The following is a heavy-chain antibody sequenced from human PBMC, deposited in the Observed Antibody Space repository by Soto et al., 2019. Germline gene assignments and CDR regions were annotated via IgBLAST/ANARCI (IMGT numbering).Heavy chain of an antibody. CDR1: GGSFSGYY. Sequence: SETLSLTCAVYGGSFSGYYWSWIRQPPGKGLEWIGEINHSGSTNYNPSLKSRVTISVDTSKNQFSLKLSSVTAADTAVYYCARGRFRAATLTTVTTGLFDYWGQGTLVTVSS. CDR2: INHSGST. J-gene: IGHJ4*02. CDR3: ARGRFRAATLTTVTTGLFDY. V-gene: IGHV4-34*01. D-gene: IGHD4-17*01.